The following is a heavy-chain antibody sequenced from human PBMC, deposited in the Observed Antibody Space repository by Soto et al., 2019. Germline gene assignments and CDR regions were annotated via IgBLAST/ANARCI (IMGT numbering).Heavy chain of an antibody. CDR2: TYYRSKWYN. Sequence: PSQTLSLTCAISGDSVSSNSAAWNWIRQSPSRGLEWLGRTYYRSKWYNDYAVSVKSRITINPDTSKNQFSLQLNSVTPEDTAVYYCARDLIAAAARPYNWFDPWGQGTMVTVYS. CDR3: ARDLIAAAARPYNWFDP. V-gene: IGHV6-1*01. J-gene: IGHJ5*02. CDR1: GDSVSSNSAA. D-gene: IGHD6-13*01.